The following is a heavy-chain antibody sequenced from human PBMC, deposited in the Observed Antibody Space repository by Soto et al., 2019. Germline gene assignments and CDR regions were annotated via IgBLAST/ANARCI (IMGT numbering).Heavy chain of an antibody. V-gene: IGHV4-59*01. D-gene: IGHD4-17*01. CDR3: ARTTAVPNTLRSRYFFDY. Sequence: TSETLSLTCTVSGGSISSYYWSWIRQPPLKRLEWIGYVYYSGTTNHNPSLKSRVTISVDLSKNQFSLRLSSVTTADTALDYWARTTAVPNTLRSRYFFDYWGQGTLVTVSS. J-gene: IGHJ4*02. CDR1: GGSISSYY. CDR2: VYYSGTT.